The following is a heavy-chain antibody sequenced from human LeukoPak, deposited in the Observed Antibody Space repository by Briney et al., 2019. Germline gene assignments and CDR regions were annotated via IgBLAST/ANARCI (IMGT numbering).Heavy chain of an antibody. CDR3: ARGGFTLRYFDWLGY. CDR2: INPNSGGT. V-gene: IGHV1-2*06. J-gene: IGHJ4*02. D-gene: IGHD3-9*01. CDR1: GYTFTGYY. Sequence: ASVKVSCKAPGYTFTGYYMHWVRQAPGQGLEWMGRINPNSGGTNYAQKFQGRVTMTRDTSISTAYMELSRLRSDDTAVYYCARGGFTLRYFDWLGYWGQGTLVTVSS.